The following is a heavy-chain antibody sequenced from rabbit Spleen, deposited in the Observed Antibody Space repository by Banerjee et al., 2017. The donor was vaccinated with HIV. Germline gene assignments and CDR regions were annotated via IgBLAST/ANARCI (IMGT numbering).Heavy chain of an antibody. CDR1: GFSFSSSDY. Sequence: QSLEESGGDLVKPGASLTLTCTASGFSFSSSDYMCWVRQVPGKGLEWISCIAGSSSGFTYSATWAKGRFTCSKTSSTTVTLQMTSLTVADMATYFCARDTGSSFSSYGMDLWGPGTLVTVS. CDR3: ARDTGSSFSSYGMDL. J-gene: IGHJ6*01. CDR2: IAGSSSGFT. V-gene: IGHV1S40*01. D-gene: IGHD8-1*01.